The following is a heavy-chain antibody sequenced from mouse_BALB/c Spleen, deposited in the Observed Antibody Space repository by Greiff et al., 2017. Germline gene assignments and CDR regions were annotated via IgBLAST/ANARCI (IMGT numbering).Heavy chain of an antibody. Sequence: VQLQQSGAELARPGASVKLSCKASGYTFTSYWMQWVKQRPGQGLEWIGAIYPGDGDTRYTQKFKGKATLTADKSSSTAYIQLSSLASEDSAVYYCARRGPPSAMDYWGQGTSVTVSS. CDR2: IYPGDGDT. V-gene: IGHV1-87*01. CDR1: GYTFTSYW. CDR3: ARRGPPSAMDY. J-gene: IGHJ4*01.